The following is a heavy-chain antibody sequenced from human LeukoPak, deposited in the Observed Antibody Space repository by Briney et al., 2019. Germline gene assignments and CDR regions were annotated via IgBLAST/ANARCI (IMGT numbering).Heavy chain of an antibody. Sequence: PSETLSLTCTVSGGSIISYYWSWIRQPAGKGLEWIGRIYTSGSTNYNPSLKSRVTMSVDTSKNQFSLKLSSVTAADTAVYYCARAVGSGSFQTYYYYMDVWGKGTTVTISS. CDR2: IYTSGST. V-gene: IGHV4-4*07. CDR3: ARAVGSGSFQTYYYYMDV. J-gene: IGHJ6*03. CDR1: GGSIISYY. D-gene: IGHD3-10*01.